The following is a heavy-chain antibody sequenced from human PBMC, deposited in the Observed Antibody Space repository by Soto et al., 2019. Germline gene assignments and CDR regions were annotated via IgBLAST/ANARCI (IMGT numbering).Heavy chain of an antibody. J-gene: IGHJ5*02. CDR3: VKEGYYYDSSGYYYGWFDP. CDR1: GFTFSSYA. Sequence: PGGSLRLSCPASGFTFSSYAMHWVRQAPGKGLEYVSAISSNGGSTYYADSVKGRFTISRDNSKNTLYLQMSSLRAEDTAVYYCVKEGYYYDSSGYYYGWFDPWGQGTLVTVS. CDR2: ISSNGGST. D-gene: IGHD3-22*01. V-gene: IGHV3-64D*06.